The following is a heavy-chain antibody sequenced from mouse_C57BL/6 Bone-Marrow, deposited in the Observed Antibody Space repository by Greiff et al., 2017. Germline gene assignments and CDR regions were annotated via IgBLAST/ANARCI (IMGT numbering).Heavy chain of an antibody. D-gene: IGHD2-5*01. V-gene: IGHV1-55*01. CDR3: ARPCYSNYWYFDV. Sequence: VQLQQPGAELVKPGASVKMSCKASGYTFTSYWITWVKQRPGQGLEWIGDIYPGSGSTNYNEKFKSKATLTVDTSSRTAYMQLSSLTSEDSAVYYCARPCYSNYWYFDVWGTGTTVTVSS. J-gene: IGHJ1*03. CDR1: GYTFTSYW. CDR2: IYPGSGST.